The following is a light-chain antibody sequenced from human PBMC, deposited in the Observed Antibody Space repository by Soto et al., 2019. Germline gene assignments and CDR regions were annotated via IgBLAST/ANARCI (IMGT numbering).Light chain of an antibody. CDR3: QRYNNWPLT. J-gene: IGKJ4*01. Sequence: EVVMRQSLATLSVSPGEGDTLSCRASQVIGDTLAWYPHKPGQTHRLLIYDTSTRATGVPARFSGSRSGTEFTLTINSLQSEDFAVYYCQRYNNWPLTVGGGTKVVIK. CDR2: DTS. CDR1: QVIGDT. V-gene: IGKV3-15*01.